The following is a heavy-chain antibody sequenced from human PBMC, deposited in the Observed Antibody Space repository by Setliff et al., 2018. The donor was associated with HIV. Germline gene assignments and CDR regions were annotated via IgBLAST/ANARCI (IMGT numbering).Heavy chain of an antibody. D-gene: IGHD3-22*01. J-gene: IGHJ4*02. CDR2: IKENGDEK. V-gene: IGHV3-7*03. Sequence: PGGSLRLSCVVSGLTFNRYWMSWVRQAPGKGLEWVANIKENGDEKYYVDSVKGRFTISRDNAKNSLYLQMSSLRVEDTAVYYCARSVPDSAYRPTDYWGQGTQVTVSS. CDR3: ARSVPDSAYRPTDY. CDR1: GLTFNRYW.